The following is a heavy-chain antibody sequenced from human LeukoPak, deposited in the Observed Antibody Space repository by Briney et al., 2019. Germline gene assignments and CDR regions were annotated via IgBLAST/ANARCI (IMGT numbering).Heavy chain of an antibody. D-gene: IGHD3-22*01. CDR2: IYYSGST. J-gene: IGHJ4*02. CDR3: ARLSSMIVVVL. CDR1: GGSISSSSYY. V-gene: IGHV4-39*01. Sequence: SETLSLTCTVSGGSISSSSYYWGWIRQPPGKGLEWIGSIYYSGSTCYNPSLKSRVTISVDTSKNQFSLKLSSVTAADTAVYHCARLSSMIVVVLWGQGTLVTVSS.